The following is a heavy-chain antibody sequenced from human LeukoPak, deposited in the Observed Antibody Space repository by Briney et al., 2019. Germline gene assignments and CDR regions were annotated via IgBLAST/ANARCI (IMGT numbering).Heavy chain of an antibody. D-gene: IGHD4-17*01. CDR1: GGSISSGSYY. J-gene: IGHJ4*02. CDR3: ARATVTTIDY. Sequence: SQTLSLTCTVSGGSISSGSYYWSWIRQHPGTGLEWIGYIYYSGSTYYNPSLKSRVTISVDTSKNQFSLKLSSVTAADTAVYYCARATVTTIDYWGQGTLVTVSS. CDR2: IYYSGST. V-gene: IGHV4-31*03.